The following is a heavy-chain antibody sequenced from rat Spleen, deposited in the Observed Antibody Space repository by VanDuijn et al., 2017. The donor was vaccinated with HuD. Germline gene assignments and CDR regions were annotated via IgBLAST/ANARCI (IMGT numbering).Heavy chain of an antibody. V-gene: IGHV5-31*01. CDR2: ITNTGGSNT. CDR3: TTEGTTGIPTAVMDA. Sequence: EVQLVESGGGLVEPGRSLKLSCVASGFTFNNYWMTWIRQAPGKGLEWVASITNTGGSNTYYRDSVKGRFTISRDNAKSTLYLQMNSLRSEDTATYYCTTEGTTGIPTAVMDAWGQGASVTVSS. CDR1: GFTFNNYW. J-gene: IGHJ4*01. D-gene: IGHD1-9*01.